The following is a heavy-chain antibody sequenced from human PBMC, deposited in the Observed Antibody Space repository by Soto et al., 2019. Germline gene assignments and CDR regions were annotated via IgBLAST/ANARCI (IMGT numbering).Heavy chain of an antibody. CDR3: ARGLVRERSGSYYSYMDV. Sequence: QVQLQQWGAGLLKPSETLSLTCAVYGVSFSGYYWSWIRQPPGKGLEWIGEINHSGSTNYNPSLKRRVTIAVDTSKNQFSLKLTSVTAADTAVYYCARGLVRERSGSYYSYMDVWGKGTTVTVSS. D-gene: IGHD3-10*01. J-gene: IGHJ6*03. CDR1: GVSFSGYY. V-gene: IGHV4-34*01. CDR2: INHSGST.